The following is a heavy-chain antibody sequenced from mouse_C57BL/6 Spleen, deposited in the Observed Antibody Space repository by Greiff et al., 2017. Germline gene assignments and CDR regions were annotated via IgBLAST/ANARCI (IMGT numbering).Heavy chain of an antibody. D-gene: IGHD1-1*01. Sequence: EVQGVESGGGLVKPGGSLKLSCAASGFTFSDYGMHWVRQAPEKGLEWVAYISSGSSTIYYADTVKGRFTISRDNAKNTLFLQMTSLRSEDTAMYYCARDGSSYGYYAMDYWGQGTSVTVSS. CDR3: ARDGSSYGYYAMDY. CDR1: GFTFSDYG. V-gene: IGHV5-17*01. CDR2: ISSGSSTI. J-gene: IGHJ4*01.